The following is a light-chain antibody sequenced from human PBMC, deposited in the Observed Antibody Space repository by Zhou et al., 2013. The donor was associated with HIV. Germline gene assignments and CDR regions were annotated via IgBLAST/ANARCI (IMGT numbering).Light chain of an antibody. CDR3: QQCNSYPYT. CDR1: QGIRND. J-gene: IGKJ2*01. CDR2: AAS. Sequence: DIQMTQSPSSLSASVGDRVTITCRASQGIRNDLAWYQQKPGTAPKRLIYAASSLQSGVPSRFSGSGSGTEFTLTISSLQPDDFGTYYCQQCNSYPYTFGQGTKLEIK. V-gene: IGKV1-17*01.